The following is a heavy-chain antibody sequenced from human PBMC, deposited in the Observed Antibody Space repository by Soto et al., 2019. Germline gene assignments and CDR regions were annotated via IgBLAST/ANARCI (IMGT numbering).Heavy chain of an antibody. CDR1: GFTFSNYA. CDR2: ISSSSGST. J-gene: IGHJ4*02. CDR3: AKVGSERYSGQHSDY. D-gene: IGHD5-12*01. Sequence: EVQLLESGGGLVQPGGSLRLSCAASGFTFSNYAMNWVRQAPGKGLEWVSTISSSSGSTYYADSVKGRFTISRDNSKNFLYLQMNCLRGDDTAVYYCAKVGSERYSGQHSDYWGQGTLVTISS. V-gene: IGHV3-23*01.